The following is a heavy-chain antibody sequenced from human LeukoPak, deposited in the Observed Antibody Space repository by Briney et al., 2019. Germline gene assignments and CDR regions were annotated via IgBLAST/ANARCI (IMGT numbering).Heavy chain of an antibody. D-gene: IGHD1-1*01. Sequence: GGSLRLSCAASAFTFSNYAMHWVRQAPGKGLEWVGVIFFDGTTKYYADSVKGRFTISRDNSRNTLYLQMNSLRAEDTALYYCAKGLERESRLDSWGQGTLVTVSS. V-gene: IGHV3-30*04. CDR2: IFFDGTTK. J-gene: IGHJ5*01. CDR1: AFTFSNYA. CDR3: AKGLERESRLDS.